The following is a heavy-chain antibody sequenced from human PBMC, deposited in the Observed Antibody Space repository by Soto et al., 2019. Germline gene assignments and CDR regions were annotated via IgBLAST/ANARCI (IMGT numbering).Heavy chain of an antibody. CDR3: ERAPYSGYDPDY. Sequence: QVQLQESGPGLVKPSETLSLTCPVSVGSISSYYWRWIRQPPGQGLEWIGDIYYSGSTKYNPSLKSRVTIPVEPAKNQCPLKLSCVTAADTAVYYCERAPYSGYDPDYWCQGPLVTASS. V-gene: IGHV4-59*01. D-gene: IGHD5-12*01. CDR1: VGSISSYY. CDR2: IYYSGST. J-gene: IGHJ4*02.